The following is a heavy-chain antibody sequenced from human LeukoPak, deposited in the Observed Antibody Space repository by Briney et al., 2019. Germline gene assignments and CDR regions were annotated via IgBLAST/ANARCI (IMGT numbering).Heavy chain of an antibody. CDR1: GFTFSSYG. V-gene: IGHV3-30*02. J-gene: IGHJ4*02. CDR3: AKDLVGAMWRGYFDY. CDR2: IRYDGSNK. Sequence: GGSLRLSCAASGFTFSSYGMLWVRQAPGKGLEWVAFIRYDGSNKYYADSVKGRFTISRDNSKNTLYLQMNSLRAEDTAVYYCAKDLVGAMWRGYFDYWGQGTLVTVSS. D-gene: IGHD1-26*01.